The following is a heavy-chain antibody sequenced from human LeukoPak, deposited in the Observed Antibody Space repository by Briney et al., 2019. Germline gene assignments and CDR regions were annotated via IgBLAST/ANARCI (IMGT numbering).Heavy chain of an antibody. CDR2: IDGDGRIA. Sequence: TGGSLRLSCAASGFTFSSHSMHWVRQVPGQGLVWVSHIDGDGRIAHYGDSVKGRFTISRDNAKNTVYLQMDSLRAEDTAVYYCARDSPRTGPWGQGILVIVSS. J-gene: IGHJ5*02. CDR1: GFTFSSHS. CDR3: ARDSPRTGP. D-gene: IGHD1-1*01. V-gene: IGHV3-74*01.